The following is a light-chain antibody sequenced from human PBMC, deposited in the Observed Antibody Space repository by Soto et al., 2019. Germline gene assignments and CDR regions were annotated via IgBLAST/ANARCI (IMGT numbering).Light chain of an antibody. J-gene: IGKJ3*01. V-gene: IGKV1-8*01. Sequence: AIRMTQSPSSLSASTGDRVTITCRASQGISSYLAWYQQKPGKAPKLLIYAASTLQSGVPSRFSGSGSGTDFILTISCLQSEDFATYYCQQYYSYPITFGPGTKVDIK. CDR2: AAS. CDR1: QGISSY. CDR3: QQYYSYPIT.